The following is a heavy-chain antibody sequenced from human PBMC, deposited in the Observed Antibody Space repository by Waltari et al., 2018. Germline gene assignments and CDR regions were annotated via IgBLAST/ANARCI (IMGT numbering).Heavy chain of an antibody. CDR1: GFTVFSSC. V-gene: IGHV3-48*01. Sequence: EVHPVESGGGLIQPGGSLRLSCAASGFTVFSSCMTWVRQAPGKGLEWVSYISSSSSTIYYADSVKGRFTISRDNAKNSLYLQMNSLRAEDTAVYYCSGWRRHYPDYWGQGTLVTVSS. CDR2: ISSSSSTI. J-gene: IGHJ4*02. CDR3: SGWRRHYPDY. D-gene: IGHD6-19*01.